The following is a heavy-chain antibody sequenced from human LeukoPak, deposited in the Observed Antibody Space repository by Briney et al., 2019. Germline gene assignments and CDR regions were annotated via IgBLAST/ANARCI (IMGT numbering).Heavy chain of an antibody. D-gene: IGHD6-6*01. CDR2: IYTSGST. CDR1: GGSISSYY. J-gene: IGHJ6*02. CDR3: ARDGSSSSSYYYYYGMDV. V-gene: IGHV4-4*07. Sequence: SETLSLTCTVSGGSISSYYWSWIRQPAGKGLEWIGRIYTSGSTNYNPSLKSRVTMSVDTSKNQFSLKLSSVTAADTAVYYCARDGSSSSSYYYYYGMDVWGQGTTVTVSS.